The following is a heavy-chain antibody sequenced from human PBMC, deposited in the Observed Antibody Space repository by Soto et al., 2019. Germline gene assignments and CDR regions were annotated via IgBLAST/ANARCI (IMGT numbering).Heavy chain of an antibody. CDR3: ARVGMGTVAASQQFDY. J-gene: IGHJ4*02. CDR1: GYTFTSYY. Sequence: QVQLVQSGAEVKKPGASVKVSCKASGYTFTSYYMHWVRQAPGQGLEGMGISNPSGGRTSYAQKVQGRVTMTRDTSTRTVYMELSSLRSEDTAVYYCARVGMGTVAASQQFDYWGQGTLVTVSS. CDR2: SNPSGGRT. D-gene: IGHD6-19*01. V-gene: IGHV1-46*03.